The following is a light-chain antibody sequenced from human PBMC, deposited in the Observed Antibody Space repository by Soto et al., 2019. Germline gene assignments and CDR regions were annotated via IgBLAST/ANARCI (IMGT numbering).Light chain of an antibody. Sequence: EIVLTQSPGTLSLSPGEGATLSCRASQSISNIYLAWYQQKPGQAPRLLIYGASRRATGIPDRFSGSGSGTDFTLTISRLEPEDFAVYYCQQYGSLFTFGPGTKVDIK. CDR1: QSISNIY. V-gene: IGKV3-20*01. CDR2: GAS. CDR3: QQYGSLFT. J-gene: IGKJ3*01.